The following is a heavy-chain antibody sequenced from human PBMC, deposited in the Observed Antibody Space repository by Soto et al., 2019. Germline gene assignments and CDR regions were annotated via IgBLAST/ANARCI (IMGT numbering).Heavy chain of an antibody. Sequence: WGGSRWSTCSCKRWSWVRQPPGKGLEWIGEIYHSGSTNYNPSLKSRVTISVDKSKNQFSLKLSSVTAADTAVYYCARGSYYDYIWGSYRFDYWGQGTLVTASS. J-gene: IGHJ4*02. V-gene: IGHV4-4*02. CDR1: RWSTCSCKR. D-gene: IGHD3-16*02. CDR3: ARGSYYDYIWGSYRFDY. CDR2: IYHSGST.